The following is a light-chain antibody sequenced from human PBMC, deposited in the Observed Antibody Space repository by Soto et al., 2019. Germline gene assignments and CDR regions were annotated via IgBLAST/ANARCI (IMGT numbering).Light chain of an antibody. Sequence: QSALTQPASVSGSPGQSITISCTGTSSDIDDYKYVSWYQQHPGKAPKLIVYEVNYRPSGVSNRFSGSKSDNAASLTISGLQAEDEADYYCSSYTSIGTYVFGAGTMVTVL. CDR2: EVN. CDR3: SSYTSIGTYV. CDR1: SSDIDDYKY. V-gene: IGLV2-14*01. J-gene: IGLJ1*01.